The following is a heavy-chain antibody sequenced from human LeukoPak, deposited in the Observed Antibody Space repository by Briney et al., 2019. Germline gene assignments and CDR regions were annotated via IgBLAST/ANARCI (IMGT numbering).Heavy chain of an antibody. V-gene: IGHV4-34*01. D-gene: IGHD5-18*01. CDR3: ARAGGVDTAMDANFDY. CDR1: GGSFSGYY. J-gene: IGHJ4*02. CDR2: INHSGST. Sequence: SETLSLTCAVYGGSFSGYYWSWIRQPPGKGLEWIGEINHSGSTNYNPSLRSRVTISVDTSKNHFSLRLSSVTAADTAMYYCARAGGVDTAMDANFDYWGQGTLVTVSS.